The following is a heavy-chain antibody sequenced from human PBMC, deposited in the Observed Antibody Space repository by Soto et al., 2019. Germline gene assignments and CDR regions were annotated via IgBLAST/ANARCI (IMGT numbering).Heavy chain of an antibody. Sequence: EVQLLESGGGLVQPGGSLGLSCAASGFPFSSYALSWVPQDPGKGQEWVSAISGSGGSPYYADPVKGRFTISRDNSKNTLYLQINSLRAEDTAVYYCAKRAGSSIAARDHYFDYWGQGTLVTVSS. D-gene: IGHD6-6*01. J-gene: IGHJ4*02. CDR2: ISGSGGSP. V-gene: IGHV3-23*01. CDR3: AKRAGSSIAARDHYFDY. CDR1: GFPFSSYA.